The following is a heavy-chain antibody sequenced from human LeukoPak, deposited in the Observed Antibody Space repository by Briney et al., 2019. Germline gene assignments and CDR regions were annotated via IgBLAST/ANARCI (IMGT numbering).Heavy chain of an antibody. CDR2: IYFRGNT. CDR3: ARGVGNWLDT. CDR1: GDSFRSYS. J-gene: IGHJ5*02. V-gene: IGHV4-59*01. Sequence: SETLSLTCTVSGDSFRSYSWSWIRQPPGKGLEWIGYIYFRGNTNYNPSLKSRVNISIDTSKNQFSLNVNSVTAADTAAYYCARGVGNWLDTWGQGTLVTVSP. D-gene: IGHD2-2*01.